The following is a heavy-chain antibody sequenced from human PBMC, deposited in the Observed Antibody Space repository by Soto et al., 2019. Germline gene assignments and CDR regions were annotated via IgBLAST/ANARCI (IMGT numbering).Heavy chain of an antibody. Sequence: DVQLLESGGGLVQPGGSLRLSCAASGFTFSTYAMSWVRQAPGKGLEWVSAISGSTYYADSVKGRFTISRDNSKNTLYLQMNSLRAEDTAVYYCSSVFYYETTLPWYFDLWGRGTLVTVSS. CDR3: SSVFYYETTLPWYFDL. J-gene: IGHJ2*01. CDR1: GFTFSTYA. CDR2: ISGST. D-gene: IGHD3-22*01. V-gene: IGHV3-23*01.